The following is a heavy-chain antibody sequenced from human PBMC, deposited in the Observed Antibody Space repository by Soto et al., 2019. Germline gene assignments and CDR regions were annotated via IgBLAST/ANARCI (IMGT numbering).Heavy chain of an antibody. Sequence: GGSLRLSCAASGFTFSSYAMHWVRQAPGKGLEWVAVISYDGSNKYYADSVKGRFTISRDNSKNTLYLQMNSLRAEDTAVYYCARHGVGATGIDYWGQGTLVPVSS. CDR3: ARHGVGATGIDY. D-gene: IGHD1-26*01. V-gene: IGHV3-30-3*01. CDR2: ISYDGSNK. J-gene: IGHJ4*02. CDR1: GFTFSSYA.